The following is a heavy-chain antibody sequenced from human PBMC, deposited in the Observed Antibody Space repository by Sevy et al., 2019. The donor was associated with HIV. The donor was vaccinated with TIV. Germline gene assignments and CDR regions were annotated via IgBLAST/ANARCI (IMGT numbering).Heavy chain of an antibody. CDR1: GGSISSSSYY. D-gene: IGHD2-21*01. CDR2: VYYTGST. CDR3: ARCGGDCYNNWFDP. J-gene: IGHJ5*02. Sequence: SETLSLTCTVSGGSISSSSYYWGWIRQPPGKGLQWIGYVYYTGSTNYNPFLKSRVTISLDTSNNQFSLNLTSVAAADTAVYYCARCGGDCYNNWFDPWGPGTLVTVSS. V-gene: IGHV4-61*05.